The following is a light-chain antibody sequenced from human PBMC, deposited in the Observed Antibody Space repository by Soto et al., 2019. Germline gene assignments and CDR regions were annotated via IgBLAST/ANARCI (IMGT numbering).Light chain of an antibody. CDR3: NSYVGSNNYV. CDR1: ARDIGRYNY. Sequence: QSVLTQPPSASGSPGQSVTISCIGTARDIGRYNYVSWYQHHPGKAPKLIIYEVTKRPSGVPDRFSGSKSGNTASLTVSGLQADDEADYYCNSYVGSNNYVFGTGTKVTVL. V-gene: IGLV2-8*01. J-gene: IGLJ1*01. CDR2: EVT.